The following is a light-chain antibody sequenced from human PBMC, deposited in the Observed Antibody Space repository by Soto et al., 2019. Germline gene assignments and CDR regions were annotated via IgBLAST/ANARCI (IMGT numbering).Light chain of an antibody. CDR3: AAWDDSLSGLYV. CDR2: SNN. V-gene: IGLV1-47*02. Sequence: QSVLTQPPSASGTPGQRVTISCSGSSSNIGSNYVYWYQQLPGTAPKLLIYSNNQRPSGVPDRFSGSKSGTSASLAISGLRSKDEADYYCAAWDDSLSGLYVFGTGTKVTVL. CDR1: SSNIGSNY. J-gene: IGLJ1*01.